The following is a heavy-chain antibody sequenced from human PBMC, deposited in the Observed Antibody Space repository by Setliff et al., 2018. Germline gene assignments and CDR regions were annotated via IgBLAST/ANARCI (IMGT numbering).Heavy chain of an antibody. J-gene: IGHJ6*03. V-gene: IGHV1-69*05. D-gene: IGHD2-15*01. CDR3: ATERGLVVSATDYYYYMDV. CDR1: GGTFTNYA. Sequence: ASVKVSCTASGGTFTNYAIHWVRQAPGQGLEWMGGINPIFGTADYTQNFQGRVTITTDESTSTAYMELSSLRSEDTAIYYCATERGLVVSATDYYYYMDVWGKGTTVTVSS. CDR2: INPIFGTA.